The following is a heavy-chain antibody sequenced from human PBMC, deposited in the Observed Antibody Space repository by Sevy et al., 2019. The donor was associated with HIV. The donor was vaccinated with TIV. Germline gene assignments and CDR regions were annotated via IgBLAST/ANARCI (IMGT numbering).Heavy chain of an antibody. D-gene: IGHD1-26*01. V-gene: IGHV1-46*01. CDR3: ARGWSGSYQEVYYFDY. Sequence: ASVKVSCKASGYTFTSYYMHWVRQAPGQGLEWMGIINPSGGSTSYEQKFQGRVTMTRDTSTSTVYMELRSLRSEDTAVYYCARGWSGSYQEVYYFDYWGQGTLVTVSS. J-gene: IGHJ4*02. CDR2: INPSGGST. CDR1: GYTFTSYY.